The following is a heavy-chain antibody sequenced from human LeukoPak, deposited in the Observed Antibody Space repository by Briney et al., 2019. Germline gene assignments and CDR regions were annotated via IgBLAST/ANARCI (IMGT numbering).Heavy chain of an antibody. Sequence: ASVKVSCKASGYILTSYTMNWVRQAPGQGLEWMGWINPISGGTKYAQKFQGRVTMTTDTSISTAYMDLSRLRSDDTAVYYCARPLLWWPQVGYFDYWGQGTLVTVSS. CDR3: ARPLLWWPQVGYFDY. V-gene: IGHV1-2*02. D-gene: IGHD4/OR15-4a*01. CDR1: GYILTSYT. J-gene: IGHJ4*02. CDR2: INPISGGT.